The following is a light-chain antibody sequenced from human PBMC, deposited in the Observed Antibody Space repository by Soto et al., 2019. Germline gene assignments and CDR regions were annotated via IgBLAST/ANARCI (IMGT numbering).Light chain of an antibody. CDR1: QGIYKY. J-gene: IGKJ1*01. V-gene: IGKV1-27*01. CDR2: GVS. CDR3: QKYNNAPWT. Sequence: DIQMTQSPSSLSASVGDRVTITCRASQGIYKYLAWYQQKSGQVPKLLIYGVSTLQSGVPSRFSGSGSGTDFTLTISSLQPEDVATYYCQKYNNAPWTFGQGTKVDIK.